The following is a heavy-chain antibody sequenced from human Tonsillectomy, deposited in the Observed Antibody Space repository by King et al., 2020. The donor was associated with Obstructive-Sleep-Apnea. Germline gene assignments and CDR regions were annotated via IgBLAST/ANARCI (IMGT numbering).Heavy chain of an antibody. CDR2: SIPMSCRA. D-gene: IGHD3-22*01. J-gene: IGHJ3*02. V-gene: IGHV1-69*12. Sequence: QLVQSGAEVKKPGSSVQVSCKASGGTFNSYAINWVRQTPGQGLEWMGGSIPMSCRANYAQKVQVRVTITADEFSITAYMQLSSLRSEDTALYYCARAYYYDSTGENSAAFDIWGQGTMVTVSS. CDR1: GGTFNSYA. CDR3: ARAYYYDSTGENSAAFDI.